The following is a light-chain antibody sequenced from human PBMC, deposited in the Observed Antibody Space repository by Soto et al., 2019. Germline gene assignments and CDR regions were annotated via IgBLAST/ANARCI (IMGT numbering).Light chain of an antibody. CDR2: EVS. CDR3: SSYRSTRTVV. CDR1: SSDIGGYNY. Sequence: QSALTQPASVSGSPGQSITISCTGTSSDIGGYNYVSWYQQHPGKAPKLMIYEVSNRPSGVSNRFSGSKSGKTASLTISGLQAEDEADYFCSSYRSTRTVVFGGGTKLTVL. J-gene: IGLJ3*02. V-gene: IGLV2-14*01.